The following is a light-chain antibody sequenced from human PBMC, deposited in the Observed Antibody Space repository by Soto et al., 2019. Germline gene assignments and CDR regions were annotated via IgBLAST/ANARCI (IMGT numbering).Light chain of an antibody. CDR2: GAS. CDR1: QSVPSDW. V-gene: IGKV3-20*01. J-gene: IGKJ2*01. Sequence: EIVLTQSPGTPSLSPGERATLSCRASQSVPSDWLAWYRHKPGQAPRLLIYGASSRATAVPDRVSRSRSGTDFTLTINTLEPEDFAVYYCQQYGNYPYTFGQGTKLEIK. CDR3: QQYGNYPYT.